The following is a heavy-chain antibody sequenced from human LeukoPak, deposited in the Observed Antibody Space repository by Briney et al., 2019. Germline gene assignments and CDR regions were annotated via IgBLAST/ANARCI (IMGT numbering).Heavy chain of an antibody. Sequence: SETLSLTCTVSGGSISGYYWSWIRQPPGRGLEWIAYVYYSGSTNYNPSLKSRATISLDMSKSQVSLKLTSVTAADTAVYYCARGGTALAKNTLFDYWGQGTLVTVSS. J-gene: IGHJ4*02. CDR1: GGSISGYY. CDR3: ARGGTALAKNTLFDY. D-gene: IGHD2/OR15-2a*01. CDR2: VYYSGST. V-gene: IGHV4-59*01.